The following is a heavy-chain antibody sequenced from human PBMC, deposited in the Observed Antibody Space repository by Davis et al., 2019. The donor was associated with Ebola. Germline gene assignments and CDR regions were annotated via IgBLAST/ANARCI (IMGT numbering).Heavy chain of an antibody. CDR2: IHYLGNT. J-gene: IGHJ4*02. CDR3: ARSHSDWLLPFDY. V-gene: IGHV4-59*01. CDR1: GGSISSYF. D-gene: IGHD3-9*01. Sequence: SETLSLTCTVSGGSISSYFWSWIRQPPGKGLEWIGNIHYLGNTNYNPSLKSRVTMSVDTSKNQFSLRLSSVSAADTAVYYCARSHSDWLLPFDYWGQGTLATVSS.